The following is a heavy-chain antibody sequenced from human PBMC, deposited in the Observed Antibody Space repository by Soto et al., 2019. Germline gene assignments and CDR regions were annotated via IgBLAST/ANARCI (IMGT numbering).Heavy chain of an antibody. J-gene: IGHJ5*02. CDR1: GFTFYNYG. CDR3: AKVGMVAATQMGWCDP. CDR2: IWPDGDIE. V-gene: IGHV3-33*06. D-gene: IGHD1-26*01. Sequence: QVQLVESGGGVVQPGRSLRLSCIASGFTFYNYGMHWVRQAPGKGLEWVAAIWPDGDIEHYPDSVKGRFTISRDNSRNTLYLQMNSLRAEDTAMYYCAKVGMVAATQMGWCDPWGQGTLVIVSS.